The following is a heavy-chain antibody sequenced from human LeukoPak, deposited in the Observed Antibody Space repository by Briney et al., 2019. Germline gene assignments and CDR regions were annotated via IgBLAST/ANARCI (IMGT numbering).Heavy chain of an antibody. J-gene: IGHJ4*02. V-gene: IGHV3-23*01. Sequence: GGSLRLSCAASGFTFRSFAMSWVRQAPGKGLEWISSISDSGAGTYYVDSVKGRFTISRDNSKNSLHLLMNSLRAEDTAMYYCLKRGSSGWHDYWGQGVLVTVSS. CDR2: ISDSGAGT. D-gene: IGHD6-19*01. CDR1: GFTFRSFA. CDR3: LKRGSSGWHDY.